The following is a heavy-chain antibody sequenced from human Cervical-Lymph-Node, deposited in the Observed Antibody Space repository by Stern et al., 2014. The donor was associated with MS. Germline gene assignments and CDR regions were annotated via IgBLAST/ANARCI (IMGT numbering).Heavy chain of an antibody. CDR3: AKDGSPWYEDNLEI. CDR1: GYSFTDYY. Sequence: VQLVESGAEVKKPGASVKVSCKASGYSFTDYYLHWVRQAPGQGLEWMGRISPNSGATSYAQKFEGRVTMTRDTSINTDYMGLSRLTSDDTAVYFCAKDGSPWYEDNLEIWGQGTMVTVSS. V-gene: IGHV1-2*06. CDR2: ISPNSGAT. J-gene: IGHJ3*02. D-gene: IGHD6-6*01.